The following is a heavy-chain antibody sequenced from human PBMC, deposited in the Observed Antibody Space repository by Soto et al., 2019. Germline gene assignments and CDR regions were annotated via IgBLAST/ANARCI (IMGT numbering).Heavy chain of an antibody. CDR2: IIPIFGTA. CDR1: VGTFSSYA. V-gene: IGHV1-69*06. D-gene: IGHD3-3*01. Sequence: QVQLVQSGAEVKKPGSSVNVSCKASVGTFSSYAISWVRQAPGQGLEWMGGIIPIFGTANYAQKFQGRVTITADKSTSTAYMELSSLRSEDTAVYYCKILGEFGVGNPHYYYGMDVWGQGTTVTVS. J-gene: IGHJ6*02. CDR3: KILGEFGVGNPHYYYGMDV.